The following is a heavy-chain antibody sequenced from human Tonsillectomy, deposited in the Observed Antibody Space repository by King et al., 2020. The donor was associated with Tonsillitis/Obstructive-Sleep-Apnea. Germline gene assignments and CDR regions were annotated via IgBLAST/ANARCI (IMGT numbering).Heavy chain of an antibody. CDR1: GYSFTSYW. CDR3: ARDIVVVPAAISTSPHP. CDR2: MDPSDSYT. D-gene: IGHD2-2*02. Sequence: VQLVESGAEVKKPGESLRISCKGSGYSFTSYWISWVRQMPGKGLEWMGRMDPSDSYTNYSPSFQGHVTISADKSISTAYLQWSSLKASDTAMYYCARDIVVVPAAISTSPHPWGQGTLVTVSS. J-gene: IGHJ5*02. V-gene: IGHV5-10-1*01.